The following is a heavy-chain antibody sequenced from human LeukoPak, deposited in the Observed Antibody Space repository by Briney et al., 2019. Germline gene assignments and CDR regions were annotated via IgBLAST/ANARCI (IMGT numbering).Heavy chain of an antibody. J-gene: IGHJ4*02. CDR2: IYYSGST. D-gene: IGHD5-18*01. CDR1: GGSISSYY. CDR3: ARLNVSGYSYGYSLDY. V-gene: IGHV4-39*01. Sequence: SETLSLTCTVSGGSISSYYWSWIRQPPGKGLEWIGSIYYSGSTYYNPSLKSRVTISVDTSKNQFSLKLSSVTAADTAVYYCARLNVSGYSYGYSLDYWGQGTLVTVSS.